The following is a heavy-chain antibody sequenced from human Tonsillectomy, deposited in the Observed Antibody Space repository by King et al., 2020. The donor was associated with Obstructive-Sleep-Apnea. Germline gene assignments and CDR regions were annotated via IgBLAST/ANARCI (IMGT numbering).Heavy chain of an antibody. CDR2: IQPSGST. D-gene: IGHD4-23*01. Sequence: QLQESGPGLVKPSGTLSLTCAVSGGSISSSHWWTWVRQPPGKGLVWIGEIQPSGSTNYNPSLKSRITISVDKSKTQFSLRLSSVTAADTAVYYCSRTLRWPNWFDPWGQGTPVTVSS. V-gene: IGHV4-4*02. CDR1: GGSISSSHW. CDR3: SRTLRWPNWFDP. J-gene: IGHJ5*02.